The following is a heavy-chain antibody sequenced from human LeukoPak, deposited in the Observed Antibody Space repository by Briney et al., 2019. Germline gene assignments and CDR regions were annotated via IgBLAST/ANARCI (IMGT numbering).Heavy chain of an antibody. CDR1: GGSISSSSYY. D-gene: IGHD6-13*01. CDR3: ARGRFGEAAGSNDFDY. CDR2: IYYSGST. Sequence: SETLSLTCTVSGGSISSSSYYWGWIRQPPGKGLEWIGSIYYSGSTNYNPSLKSRVTISVDTSKNQFSLKLSSVTAADTAVYYCARGRFGEAAGSNDFDYWGQGTLVTVSS. V-gene: IGHV4-39*07. J-gene: IGHJ4*02.